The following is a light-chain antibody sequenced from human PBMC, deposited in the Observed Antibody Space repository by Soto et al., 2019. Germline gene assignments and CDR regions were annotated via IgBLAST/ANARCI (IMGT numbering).Light chain of an antibody. V-gene: IGLV1-40*01. Sequence: QSVLTQPPSVSGAPGQRFTISCTGSSSNIGAGFDVHWYQQLPGGVPKLLIFGNDKRPSGVPDRVSGSKSGTSGSLAITGLQAEDEADYYCQTYDSSLSAWVFGGGTKVTVL. CDR2: GND. CDR1: SSNIGAGFD. CDR3: QTYDSSLSAWV. J-gene: IGLJ3*02.